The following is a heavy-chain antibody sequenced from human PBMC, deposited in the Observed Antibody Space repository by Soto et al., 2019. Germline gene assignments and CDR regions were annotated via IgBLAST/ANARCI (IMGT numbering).Heavy chain of an antibody. CDR2: IYYTGST. Sequence: QVHLLESGPGLVKPSETLSLTCTVSGGSINNHYWSWIRQPPGEGLEWIGYIYYTGSTNYNPSLKSRVPMSVDTSKNQFSLNLASLTAADTSIYYCARANWYSEYWGQGTLVTVSS. D-gene: IGHD7-27*01. CDR3: ARANWYSEY. J-gene: IGHJ4*02. CDR1: GGSINNHY. V-gene: IGHV4-59*11.